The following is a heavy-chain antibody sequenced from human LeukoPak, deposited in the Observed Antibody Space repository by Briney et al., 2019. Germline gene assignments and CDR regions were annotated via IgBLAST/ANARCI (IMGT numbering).Heavy chain of an antibody. Sequence: PGGSLRLSCAASGFTFSSYAMRWVRQAPGKGVEWVAAISGSGASTYYADSVKGRFTISRDNSKNTLYLQMNSLRAEDTAVYYCAKSLELRLPNYGMDVWGQGTTVTVSS. V-gene: IGHV3-23*01. CDR1: GFTFSSYA. CDR2: ISGSGAST. J-gene: IGHJ6*02. CDR3: AKSLELRLPNYGMDV. D-gene: IGHD1-7*01.